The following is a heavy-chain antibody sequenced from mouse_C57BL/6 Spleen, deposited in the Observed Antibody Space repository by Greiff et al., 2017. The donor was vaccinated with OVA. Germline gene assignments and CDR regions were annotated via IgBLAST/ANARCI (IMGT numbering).Heavy chain of an antibody. Sequence: QVQLQQPGAELVMPGASVKLSCKASGYTFTSYWMHWVKQRPGQGLEWIGEIDPSDSYTNYNQKFKGKSTLTVDKSSSTAYMQLSSLTSEDSAVYYCAILRPLVAYWGQGTLVTVSA. CDR1: GYTFTSYW. CDR3: AILRPLVAY. J-gene: IGHJ3*01. V-gene: IGHV1-69*01. D-gene: IGHD1-2*01. CDR2: IDPSDSYT.